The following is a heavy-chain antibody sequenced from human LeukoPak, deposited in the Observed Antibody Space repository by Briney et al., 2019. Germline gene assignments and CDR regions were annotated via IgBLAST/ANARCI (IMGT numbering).Heavy chain of an antibody. Sequence: GGSLRLSCTDSGFTFTTHAMHWVRQAPGKGLEWVSGLSGSASSTYYADSVKGRFTISRDNSKNTLYLQMNSLRAEDTAVYYCAEDALPHTYSYYFDFWGQGTLVTVSS. V-gene: IGHV3-23*01. CDR1: GFTFTTHA. CDR3: AEDALPHTYSYYFDF. D-gene: IGHD2-15*01. J-gene: IGHJ4*02. CDR2: LSGSASST.